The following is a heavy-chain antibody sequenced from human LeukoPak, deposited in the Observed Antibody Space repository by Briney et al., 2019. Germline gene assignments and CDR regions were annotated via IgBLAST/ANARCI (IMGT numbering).Heavy chain of an antibody. V-gene: IGHV4-30-2*01. D-gene: IGHD5-24*01. CDR2: IYHSGST. CDR3: ARAREMATMLLGY. J-gene: IGHJ4*02. Sequence: PSETLSLTCTVSGGSISSGGYYWSWIRQPPGKGLEWIGYIYHSGSTYYNPSLKSRVTISVDRSKNQFSLKLSSVTAADTAVYYCARAREMATMLLGYWGQGTLVTVSS. CDR1: GGSISSGGYY.